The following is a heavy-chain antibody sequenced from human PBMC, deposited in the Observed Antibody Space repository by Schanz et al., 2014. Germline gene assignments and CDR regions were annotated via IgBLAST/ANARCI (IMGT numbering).Heavy chain of an antibody. J-gene: IGHJ5*02. CDR1: GYTFTNHY. Sequence: QVQVIQSGPEVKKPGASVKVSCKASGYTFTNHYLHWVRQAPGQGLEWMGRISPSSGGTNYAQNFQGRVTMTKDTSINTVYMELSTLTSDDTAVYYCARESVSRTRLFDPGGQGTLVTVSS. CDR3: ARESVSRTRLFDP. CDR2: ISPSSGGT. V-gene: IGHV1-2*06. D-gene: IGHD3-3*01.